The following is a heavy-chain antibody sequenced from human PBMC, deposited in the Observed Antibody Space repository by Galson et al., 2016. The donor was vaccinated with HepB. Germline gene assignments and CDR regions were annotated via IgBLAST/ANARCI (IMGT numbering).Heavy chain of an antibody. V-gene: IGHV1-18*01. CDR1: GYTFTSFG. CDR3: ARGGGGTYFENSYYGMDV. J-gene: IGHJ6*02. Sequence: SVKLSCKASGYTFTSFGITWVRQAPGQGLEWMGWISAYNGYTYYAQKLQGRVTITTHTSTSTVYMELRSLRSDDTAVYYCARGGGGTYFENSYYGMDVWGQGTTVTVSS. CDR2: ISAYNGYT. D-gene: IGHD1-26*01.